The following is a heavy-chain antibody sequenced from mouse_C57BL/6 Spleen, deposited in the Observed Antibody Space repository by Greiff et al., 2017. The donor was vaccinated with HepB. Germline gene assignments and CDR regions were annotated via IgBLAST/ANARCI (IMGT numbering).Heavy chain of an antibody. CDR3: ARYRLAFAY. CDR1: GFTFTDYY. Sequence: EVQLMESGGGLVQPGGSLSLSCAASGFTFTDYYMSWVRQPPGKALEWLGFIRNKANGYTTEYSASVKGRFTISRDNSQSILYLQMNALRAEDSATYYCARYRLAFAYWGQGTLVTVSA. J-gene: IGHJ3*01. D-gene: IGHD3-3*01. V-gene: IGHV7-3*01. CDR2: IRNKANGYTT.